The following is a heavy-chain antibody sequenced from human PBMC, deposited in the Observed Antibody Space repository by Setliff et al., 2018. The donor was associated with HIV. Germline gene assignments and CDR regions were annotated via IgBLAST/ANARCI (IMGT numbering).Heavy chain of an antibody. CDR3: AIGDEYPGVFQS. D-gene: IGHD2-2*01. CDR2: IYTSGTT. J-gene: IGHJ5*02. V-gene: IGHV4-4*09. CDR1: SASISNYH. Sequence: SETLSLTCAVSSASISNYHWSWIRSTPGKGLEWIGSIYTSGTTNYNPSLEGRITTSVDLSKNHFSLNLHSVTAADTAVYYCAIGDEYPGVFQSWGQGKVVTVS.